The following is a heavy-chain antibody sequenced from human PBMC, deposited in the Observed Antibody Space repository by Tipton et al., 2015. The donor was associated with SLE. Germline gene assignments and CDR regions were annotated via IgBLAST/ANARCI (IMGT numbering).Heavy chain of an antibody. D-gene: IGHD6-19*01. Sequence: TLSLTCTVSRDSISGYYWSWIRQPPGKGLEWIGYLSDSGSTNYNPSLKSRVTISVDTSKNQFSLNLTSVTAADTALYYCARAGYSSGWYGRGFDSWGQGTLVTVSS. V-gene: IGHV4-59*12. CDR2: LSDSGST. CDR3: ARAGYSSGWYGRGFDS. CDR1: RDSISGYY. J-gene: IGHJ4*02.